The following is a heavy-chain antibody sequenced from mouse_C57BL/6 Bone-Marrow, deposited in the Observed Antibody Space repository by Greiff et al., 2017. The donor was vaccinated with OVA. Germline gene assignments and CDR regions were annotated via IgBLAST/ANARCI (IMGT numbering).Heavy chain of an antibody. J-gene: IGHJ1*03. CDR1: GYTFTSYW. Sequence: VQLQQPGAELVMPGASVKLSCKASGYTFTSYWMPWVKQRPGQGLEWIGEIDPSDSYTNYNQKFKGKSTLTVDKSSSTAYLQLSSLTSEDSAVYYCARWLDVWGTGTTVTVSS. V-gene: IGHV1-69*01. CDR3: ARWLDV. CDR2: IDPSDSYT. D-gene: IGHD2-2*01.